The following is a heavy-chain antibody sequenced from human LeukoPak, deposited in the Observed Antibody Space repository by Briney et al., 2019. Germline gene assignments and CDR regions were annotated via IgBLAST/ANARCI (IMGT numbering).Heavy chain of an antibody. CDR1: GGSISSDEYY. D-gene: IGHD3-10*01. CDR2: IHYSGST. J-gene: IGHJ4*02. V-gene: IGHV4-31*03. CDR3: ARGQGFGVTRVDY. Sequence: PSQTLSLTCTVSGGSISSDEYYWSWIRQHPGKGLEWIGYIHYSGSTNYNPSLKSRVTISVDTSKNQFSLKLSSVTAADTAVYYCARGQGFGVTRVDYWGQGTLVTVSS.